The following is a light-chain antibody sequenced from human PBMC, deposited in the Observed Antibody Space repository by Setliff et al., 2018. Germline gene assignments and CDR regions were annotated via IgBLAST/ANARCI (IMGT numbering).Light chain of an antibody. CDR1: SSNIGSNT. J-gene: IGLJ1*01. Sequence: SVLTQPPSASGTPGQRVTISCSGSSSNIGSNTVNWYQQLPGTAPKLLIYSNNQRPSGVPDRFSGSKSGTSASLAISGLQSEDEADYYCAAWDDSLNGRVFGTGTKGTV. V-gene: IGLV1-44*01. CDR2: SNN. CDR3: AAWDDSLNGRV.